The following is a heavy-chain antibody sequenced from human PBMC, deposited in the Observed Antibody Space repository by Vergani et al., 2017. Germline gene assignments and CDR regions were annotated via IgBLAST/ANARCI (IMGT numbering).Heavy chain of an antibody. CDR3: ARELRLGELVDY. CDR2: INPSGGST. J-gene: IGHJ4*02. D-gene: IGHD3-16*01. Sequence: QVQLVQSGAEVKKPGASVKVSCKASGYTFTSYYMHWVRQAPGQGLEWMGIINPSGGSTSYAQKFQGRFTMTRDTSTSTVYMELSSLRSEDTAVYYCARELRLGELVDYWGQGTLVTVSS. CDR1: GYTFTSYY. V-gene: IGHV1-46*01.